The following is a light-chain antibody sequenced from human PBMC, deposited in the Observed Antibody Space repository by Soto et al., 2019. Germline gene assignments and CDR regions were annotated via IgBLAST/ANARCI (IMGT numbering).Light chain of an antibody. CDR3: QQYCNAPLT. Sequence: DIVFTQAPGTLSLSLGERASFSCRAIRSVRISFLACYHQRPGRAPRLLIYAAFSRATDIPDRFSGSVSGTDFTLTISRLKPEDFGVYYCQQYCNAPLTFGGGTRV. J-gene: IGKJ4*01. CDR2: AAF. CDR1: RSVRISF. V-gene: IGKV3-20*01.